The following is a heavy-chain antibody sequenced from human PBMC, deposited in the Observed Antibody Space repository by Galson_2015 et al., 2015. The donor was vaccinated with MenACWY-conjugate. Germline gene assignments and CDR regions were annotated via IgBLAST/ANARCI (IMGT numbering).Heavy chain of an antibody. D-gene: IGHD1-26*01. Sequence: QSGAEVKEPGESLKISCKGSGYSFTNYWIGWVRQMPGKGLEWMGLFNPANSETRYSPSFQGQVTISADESISTAFLQWSSLKASDTAMYYCARHPPGGRGMDVWGRGTTVTVSS. CDR2: FNPANSET. J-gene: IGHJ6*02. V-gene: IGHV5-51*01. CDR3: ARHPPGGRGMDV. CDR1: GYSFTNYW.